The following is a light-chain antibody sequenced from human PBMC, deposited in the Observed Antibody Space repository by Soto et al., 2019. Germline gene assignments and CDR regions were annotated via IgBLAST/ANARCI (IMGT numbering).Light chain of an antibody. Sequence: DIHMTQSPSTLSASVGDRXXXXXXASQXLTXXLAWYQQKPGKAPNLLIYKTSSLESGVPSRFSGSGSGTEFTLTISSLQPXXXXXXXXQXXXXYSWTFGQGTKVEVK. J-gene: IGKJ1*01. V-gene: IGKV1-5*03. CDR3: QXXXXYSWT. CDR1: QXLTXX. CDR2: KTS.